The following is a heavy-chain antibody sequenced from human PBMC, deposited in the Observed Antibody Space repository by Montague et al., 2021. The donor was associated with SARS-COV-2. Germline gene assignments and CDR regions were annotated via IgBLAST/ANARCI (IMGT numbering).Heavy chain of an antibody. CDR1: GGSISSYHHY. CDR2: MCYSGST. V-gene: IGHV4-39*07. D-gene: IGHD2-8*02. CDR3: ARGGRRDIVLVVYDQWYGLDV. Sequence: SETLSLTCTVSGGSISSYHHYWGWIRQPPGKGLEWIGAMCYSGSTWLNPSLKSRVTISVDTSKNQFSLKLSSVTAADTAVYYCARGGRRDIVLVVYDQWYGLDVWGQGTTVTVSS. J-gene: IGHJ6*02.